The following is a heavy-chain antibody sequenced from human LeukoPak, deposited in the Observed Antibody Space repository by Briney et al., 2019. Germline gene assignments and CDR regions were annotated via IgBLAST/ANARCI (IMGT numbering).Heavy chain of an antibody. CDR3: ARRRLYQLLSIDY. D-gene: IGHD2-2*01. CDR1: GGSISSYY. J-gene: IGHJ4*02. V-gene: IGHV4-59*12. CDR2: IYYSGST. Sequence: SETLSLTCTVSGGSISSYYWSWIRQPPGKGLEWIGYIYYSGSTNYNPSLKSRVTISVDTSKNQFSLKLSSVTAADTAVYYCARRRLYQLLSIDYWGQGTLVTVSS.